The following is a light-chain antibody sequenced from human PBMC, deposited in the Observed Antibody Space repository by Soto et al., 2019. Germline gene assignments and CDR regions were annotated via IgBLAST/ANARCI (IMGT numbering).Light chain of an antibody. CDR1: QSVYSL. J-gene: IGKJ1*01. Sequence: EVVLTQSPATLSLSPGERATVSCRASQSVYSLLAWYQQKPGQAPRLLIFDVATRATGIPARFSGSGFGTDCTLTISNLEPEDFAVYYCQQRANLWTFGQGTRVQIK. V-gene: IGKV3-11*01. CDR2: DVA. CDR3: QQRANLWT.